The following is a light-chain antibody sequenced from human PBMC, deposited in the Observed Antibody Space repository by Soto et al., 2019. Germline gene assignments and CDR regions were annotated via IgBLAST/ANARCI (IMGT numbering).Light chain of an antibody. V-gene: IGKV3-15*01. CDR1: QSVGIN. J-gene: IGKJ2*01. CDR3: QQYNSWPRT. CDR2: GAT. Sequence: EIVMTQSPASLSVSPGDRATLSCMASQSVGINLVLYQQKPGQAPRHLIYGATTRATGTPARFSGSGSGTEFTLTISSLHSEDIAIYYCQQYNSWPRTFGQGTKLEIK.